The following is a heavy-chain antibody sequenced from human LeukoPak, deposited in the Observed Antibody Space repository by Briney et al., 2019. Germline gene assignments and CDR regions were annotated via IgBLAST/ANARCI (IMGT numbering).Heavy chain of an antibody. CDR1: GFTFSSYD. CDR2: IGTAGDT. J-gene: IGHJ6*02. D-gene: IGHD5-12*01. Sequence: GGSLSLSCAASGFTFSSYDMHWVRQATGKGLEWVSAIGTAGDTYYPGSVKGRFTISRENAKNSLYLQMNSLRAGDTAVYYCARGGGDSGYAGHGMDVWGQGTTVTVSS. V-gene: IGHV3-13*01. CDR3: ARGGGDSGYAGHGMDV.